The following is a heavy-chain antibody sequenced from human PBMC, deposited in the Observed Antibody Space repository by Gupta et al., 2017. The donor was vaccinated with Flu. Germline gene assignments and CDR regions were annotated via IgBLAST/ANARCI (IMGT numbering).Heavy chain of an antibody. CDR2: ISGSGGST. CDR3: AKVSGVTVTLLYYFDY. D-gene: IGHD4-17*01. J-gene: IGHJ4*02. CDR1: GFTFSSYA. Sequence: EVQLLESGGGLVQPGGSLRLSCAASGFTFSSYAMSWVRQAPGKGLEWVSAISGSGGSTYYADSVKGRFTISRDNSKNTLYLQMNSLRAEDTAVYYCAKVSGVTVTLLYYFDYWGQGTLVTVSS. V-gene: IGHV3-23*01.